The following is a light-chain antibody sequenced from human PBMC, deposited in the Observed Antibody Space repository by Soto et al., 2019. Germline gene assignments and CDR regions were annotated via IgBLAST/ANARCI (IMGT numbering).Light chain of an antibody. CDR2: EVT. Sequence: QSVLTQPASVSGSPGQSIAISCTGSSSDVGIYNYVSWYQQHPGKVPKLIIHEVTNRPSGVSNRFSGSKSGNTASLTISGLQAEDEADYYCSSYTTSSTRVFGTGTKLTVL. CDR3: SSYTTSSTRV. J-gene: IGLJ1*01. CDR1: SSDVGIYNY. V-gene: IGLV2-14*01.